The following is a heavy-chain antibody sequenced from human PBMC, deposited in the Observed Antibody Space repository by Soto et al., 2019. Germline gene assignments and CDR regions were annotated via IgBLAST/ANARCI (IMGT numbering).Heavy chain of an antibody. V-gene: IGHV4-34*01. CDR3: ARGYPLLLWFGETNNWFHP. D-gene: IGHD3-10*01. Sequence: SETLSLTCAVYGGSVRGYYWSWILQPPGKGLEWIGEINHSGSTNYNPSLKSRVTISVDTSKNQFSLKLSSVTAADTAVYYCARGYPLLLWFGETNNWFHPWGQGTLVTVS. CDR2: INHSGST. J-gene: IGHJ5*02. CDR1: GGSVRGYY.